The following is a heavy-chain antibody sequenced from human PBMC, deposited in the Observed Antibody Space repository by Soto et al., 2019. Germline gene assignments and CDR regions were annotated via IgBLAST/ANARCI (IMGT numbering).Heavy chain of an antibody. J-gene: IGHJ6*02. CDR3: AKEGPRVLRFLEHYGMDV. CDR2: ISYDGSNK. D-gene: IGHD3-3*01. CDR1: GFTFSSYG. V-gene: IGHV3-30*18. Sequence: QVQLVESGGGVVQPGRSLRLSCAASGFTFSSYGMHWVRQAPGKGLEWVAVISYDGSNKYYADSVKGRFTISRDNSKNTLYLQMNSLRAEDTAVYYCAKEGPRVLRFLEHYGMDVWGQGTTVTVSS.